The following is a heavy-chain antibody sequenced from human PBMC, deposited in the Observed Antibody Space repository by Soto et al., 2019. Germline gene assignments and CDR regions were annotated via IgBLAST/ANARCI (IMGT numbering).Heavy chain of an antibody. CDR3: ARDRGSYGMDV. V-gene: IGHV4-31*03. CDR1: GGSISSGGY. J-gene: IGHJ6*02. Sequence: QVQLQESGPGLVKPSETLSLTCTVSGGSISSGGYWTWVRQRPGKGLEGIGYIYGSGITYYSPSLVSRGSISMDTSKNQFSLKMTSVTAADTAVYFCARDRGSYGMDVWGQGTTVTVSS. CDR2: IYGSGIT.